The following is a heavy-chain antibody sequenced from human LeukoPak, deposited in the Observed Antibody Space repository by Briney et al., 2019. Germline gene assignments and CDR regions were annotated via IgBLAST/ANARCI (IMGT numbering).Heavy chain of an antibody. CDR1: GYTFTSYD. CDR3: AREYSGYDSDYFDY. V-gene: IGHV1-8*01. J-gene: IGHJ4*02. Sequence: ASVKVSCKASGYTFTSYDINWVRQATGQGLEWMGWMNPNSGNTGYAQKFQGRVTMTRNTSISTAYMELSSLRSEDTAVYYCAREYSGYDSDYFDYWGQGTLVTVSS. D-gene: IGHD5-12*01. CDR2: MNPNSGNT.